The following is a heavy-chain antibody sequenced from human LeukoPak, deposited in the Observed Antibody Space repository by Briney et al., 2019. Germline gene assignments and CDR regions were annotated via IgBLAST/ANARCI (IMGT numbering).Heavy chain of an antibody. D-gene: IGHD2-2*01. CDR3: ARGVGYCSSTSCQKNYYYYMDV. J-gene: IGHJ6*03. CDR1: GGSFSGYY. V-gene: IGHV4-34*01. CDR2: INHSGST. Sequence: SETLSLTCAVYGGSFSGYYWSWIRQPPGKGLEWIGEINHSGSTNYNPSLKSRVTISVDTSKNQFSLKLSSVTAADTAVYYCARGVGYCSSTSCQKNYYYYMDVWGKGTTVTVSS.